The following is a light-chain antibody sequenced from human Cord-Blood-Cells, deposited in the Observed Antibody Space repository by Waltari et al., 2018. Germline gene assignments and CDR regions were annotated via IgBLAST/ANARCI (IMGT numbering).Light chain of an antibody. Sequence: EIVLTQSPATMTLSPGERATLPCRASQSVSSSYFAWYQQKPGQAPRLLIYGAYSRATGIPDRFSGSGSATAFTLTISRQEPGYVAVYYCQLYGSSPPTFGQGTNVEIK. J-gene: IGKJ1*01. V-gene: IGKV3-20*01. CDR1: QSVSSSY. CDR3: QLYGSSPPT. CDR2: GAY.